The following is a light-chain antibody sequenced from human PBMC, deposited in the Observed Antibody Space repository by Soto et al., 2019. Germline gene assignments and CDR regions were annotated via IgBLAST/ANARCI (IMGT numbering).Light chain of an antibody. J-gene: IGKJ5*01. V-gene: IGKV1-33*01. Sequence: DIQMTQSPSSLSASVGDRVTITCQASQDINNYVNWYQQKPGKAPKLLIFDASTLKTGVPSRFSGSGSGTDFSLTIGSLQPEDIATYYCQQYNDLVSFGQGTRLEIK. CDR2: DAS. CDR3: QQYNDLVS. CDR1: QDINNY.